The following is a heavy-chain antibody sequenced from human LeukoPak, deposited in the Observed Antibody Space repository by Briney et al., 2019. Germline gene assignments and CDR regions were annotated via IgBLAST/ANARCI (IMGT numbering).Heavy chain of an antibody. J-gene: IGHJ2*01. D-gene: IGHD6-13*01. CDR3: AKGYIIAGRQWYLDL. Sequence: GGSLRLSCAASGFTFSSYAMTWVRQAPGEGLECVSSISPSGGDTYYADSVQGRFSVSRDDSKNTLYLQMNSLRAEDTAIYYCAKGYIIAGRQWYLDLWGRGTLVGVSS. V-gene: IGHV3-23*01. CDR2: ISPSGGDT. CDR1: GFTFSSYA.